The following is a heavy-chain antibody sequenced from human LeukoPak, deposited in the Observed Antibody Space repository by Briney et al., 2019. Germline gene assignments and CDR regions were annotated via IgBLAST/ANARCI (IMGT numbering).Heavy chain of an antibody. D-gene: IGHD6-13*01. J-gene: IGHJ4*02. CDR1: GGSFSGYY. CDR3: ARVPGGSSWYGIED. CDR2: INHSGST. V-gene: IGHV4-34*01. Sequence: SETLSLTCAVYGGSFSGYYWSWIRQPPGKGLEWIGEINHSGSTNYNPSLKSRVTISVDTSKNQFSLKLSSVTAADTAVYYCARVPGGSSWYGIEDWGQGTLVTVSS.